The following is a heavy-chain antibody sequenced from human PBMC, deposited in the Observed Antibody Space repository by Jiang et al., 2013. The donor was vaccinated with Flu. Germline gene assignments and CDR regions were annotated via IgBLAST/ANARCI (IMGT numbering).Heavy chain of an antibody. D-gene: IGHD3-9*01. J-gene: IGHJ6*02. V-gene: IGHV4-39*07. CDR3: ATIRYFDWLLSLYYYYGMDV. CDR1: GGSISSSSYY. CDR2: IYYSGST. Sequence: SGSGLVKPSETLSLTCTVSGGSISSSSYYWGWIRQPPGKGLEWIGSIYYSGSTYYNPSLKSRVTISVDTSKNQFSLKLSSVTAADTAVYYCATIRYFDWLLSLYYYYGMDVWGQGTTVTVSS.